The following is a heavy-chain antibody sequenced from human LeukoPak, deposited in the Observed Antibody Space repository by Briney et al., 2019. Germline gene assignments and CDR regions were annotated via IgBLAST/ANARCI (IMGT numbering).Heavy chain of an antibody. D-gene: IGHD6-13*01. CDR1: GDSFSGYF. CDR3: ARLVSQTEPRFDS. Sequence: SETLSLTCAVYGDSFSGYFWSWIRQPPDKGLEWIGEINHSGDTYYNPSLRSRVTLSVDTSKNQFSLKVTSVTAAGTAVYYCARLVSQTEPRFDSWGQGTLVTVSS. J-gene: IGHJ4*02. V-gene: IGHV4-34*01. CDR2: INHSGDT.